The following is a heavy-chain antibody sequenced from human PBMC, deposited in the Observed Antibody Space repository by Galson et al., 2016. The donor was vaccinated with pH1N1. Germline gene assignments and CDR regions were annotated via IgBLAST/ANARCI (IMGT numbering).Heavy chain of an antibody. CDR3: VREDMVVGEGWHHGMDA. Sequence: SETLSLTCSVFAVSISRHYWSWIRQPAGKGLQWIRRLDKSGRPKYNPSLKSRVTMSADTSKNQLSLKLSSVTAAATAVYDGVREDMVVGEGWHHGMDAWGQGITVTVSS. CDR1: AVSISRHY. V-gene: IGHV4-4*07. D-gene: IGHD3-10*01. J-gene: IGHJ6*02. CDR2: LDKSGRP.